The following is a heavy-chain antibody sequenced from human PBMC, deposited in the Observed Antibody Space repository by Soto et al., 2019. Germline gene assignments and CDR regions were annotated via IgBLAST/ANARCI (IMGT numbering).Heavy chain of an antibody. CDR2: IWYDGSNK. Sequence: GGSLRLSCAASGFTFSSYGMHWVRQAPGKGLEWVAVIWYDGSNKYYADSVKGRFTISRDNSKNTLYLQMNSLRAEDTAVYYCARDSSGYSAFDIWGQGAMVTVSS. J-gene: IGHJ3*02. CDR3: ARDSSGYSAFDI. V-gene: IGHV3-33*01. D-gene: IGHD3-22*01. CDR1: GFTFSSYG.